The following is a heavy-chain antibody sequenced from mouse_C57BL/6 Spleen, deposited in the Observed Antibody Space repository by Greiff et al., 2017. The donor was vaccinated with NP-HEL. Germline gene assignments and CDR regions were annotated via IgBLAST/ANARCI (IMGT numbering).Heavy chain of an antibody. Sequence: EVKLVESEGGLVQPGSSMKLSCTASGFTFSDYYMAWVRQVPEKGLEWVANINYDGSSTYYLDSLKSRFIISRDNAKNILYLQMSSLKSEDTATYYCARGEVYGNYFDYWGQGTTLTVSS. CDR3: ARGEVYGNYFDY. D-gene: IGHD1-1*01. J-gene: IGHJ2*01. CDR1: GFTFSDYY. V-gene: IGHV5-16*01. CDR2: INYDGSST.